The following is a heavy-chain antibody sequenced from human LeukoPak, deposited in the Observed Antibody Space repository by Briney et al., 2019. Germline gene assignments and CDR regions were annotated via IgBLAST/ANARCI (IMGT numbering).Heavy chain of an antibody. D-gene: IGHD2-15*01. V-gene: IGHV4-4*07. CDR3: ARDRIVVVVGATLDNWFDP. Sequence: PSETLSLTCTVSGGSISSYYWSWIRQPAGKGLEWIGRIYTSGSTIYNPSLKSRVTMSVDTSKNQFSLKLSSVTAADTAVYYCARDRIVVVVGATLDNWFDPWGQGTLVTVSS. J-gene: IGHJ5*02. CDR1: GGSISSYY. CDR2: IYTSGST.